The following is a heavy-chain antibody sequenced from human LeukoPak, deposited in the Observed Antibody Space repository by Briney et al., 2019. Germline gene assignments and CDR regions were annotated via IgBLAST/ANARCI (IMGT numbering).Heavy chain of an antibody. CDR2: VHLSGRT. CDR3: AREGGPYRPLDY. J-gene: IGHJ4*02. V-gene: IGHV4-4*02. CDR1: GGSISSTNL. Sequence: SETLSLTCCVSGGSISSTNLWTWVRQPPGEGLEWIGEVHLSGRTNYNPSLESRVTMSVDMSENHISLKLTSVTAADTAVYYCAREGGPYRPLDYSGQGTLVTVSS.